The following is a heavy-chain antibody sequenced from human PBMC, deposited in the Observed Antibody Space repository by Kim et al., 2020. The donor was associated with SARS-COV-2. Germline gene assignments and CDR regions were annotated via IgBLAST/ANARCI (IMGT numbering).Heavy chain of an antibody. D-gene: IGHD2-2*02. CDR3: AREKASCCYTS. V-gene: IGHV3-7*01. J-gene: IGHJ4*02. CDR2: K. Sequence: KYYVDSVKGRFTISRDNAKNSLYLQMNSLRAEDTAVYYCAREKASCCYTSWGQGTLVTVSS.